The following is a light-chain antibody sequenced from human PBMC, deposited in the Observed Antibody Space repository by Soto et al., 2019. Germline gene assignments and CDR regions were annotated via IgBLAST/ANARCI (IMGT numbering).Light chain of an antibody. CDR3: SSYTSSSTRV. V-gene: IGLV2-14*03. J-gene: IGLJ1*01. Sequence: QSALTQPASVSVSPGQSITLSCTGTSSDVGAYDYVSWYQQHPDKPPKLMIYEVSNRPSGVSNRFSGSKSINTATLTISGLQAEDEADYYCSSYTSSSTRVFGTGTKVTVL. CDR1: SSDVGAYDY. CDR2: EVS.